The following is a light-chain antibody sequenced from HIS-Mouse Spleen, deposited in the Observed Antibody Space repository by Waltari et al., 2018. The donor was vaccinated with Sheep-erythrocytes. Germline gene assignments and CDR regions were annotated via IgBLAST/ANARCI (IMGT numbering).Light chain of an antibody. CDR3: QQRSNWYT. CDR2: DAS. Sequence: TQSPSTLSASVGDRVTITCRASQSVSRYLAWYQQKPGQAPRLLIYDASNRATGIPARFSGSGSGTDFTLTISSLEPEDFAVYYCQQRSNWYTFGQGTKLEIK. J-gene: IGKJ2*01. V-gene: IGKV3-11*01. CDR1: QSVSRY.